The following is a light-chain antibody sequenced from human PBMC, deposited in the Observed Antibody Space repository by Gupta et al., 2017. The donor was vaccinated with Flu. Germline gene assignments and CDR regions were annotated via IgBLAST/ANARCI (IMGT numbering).Light chain of an antibody. CDR3: MQALQTPRYS. CDR2: LGS. Sequence: VMTQSPLSLPVTPGEPASISCRSSQSLLHSNGYNYLDWYLQKPGQSPQLLIYLGSNRASGVPDRFSGSGSGTDFTLKISRVEAEDVGVYYCMQALQTPRYSFGQGTKLEIK. V-gene: IGKV2-28*01. CDR1: QSLLHSNGYNY. J-gene: IGKJ2*03.